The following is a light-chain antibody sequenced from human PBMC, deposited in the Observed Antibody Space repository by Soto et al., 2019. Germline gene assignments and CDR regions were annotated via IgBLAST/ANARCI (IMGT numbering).Light chain of an antibody. V-gene: IGKV1-39*01. Sequence: DIQMTQSPSSLSASVGDRVTITCRASQSISSYLNWYQQKPGKAPKLLIYAASSLQSGVTSRFSGSGSGTDFTLIISSLQPEDFATYYCQQSYSTPRTFGQGTKVEIK. J-gene: IGKJ1*01. CDR2: AAS. CDR3: QQSYSTPRT. CDR1: QSISSY.